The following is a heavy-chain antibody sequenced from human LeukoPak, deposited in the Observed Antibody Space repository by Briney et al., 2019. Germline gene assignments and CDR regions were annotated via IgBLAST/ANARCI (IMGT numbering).Heavy chain of an antibody. CDR3: ASGYYYDSSDYHPAPYYYYGMDV. J-gene: IGHJ6*02. CDR2: INPNSGGT. CDR1: GYTFTGYY. Sequence: ASVKVSCKASGYTFTGYYMHWVRQAPGQGLEWMGWINPNSGGTSYAQKFQGRVTMTRDTSTSTVYMELSSLRSEDTAVYYCASGYYYDSSDYHPAPYYYYGMDVWGQGTTVTVSS. V-gene: IGHV1-2*02. D-gene: IGHD3-22*01.